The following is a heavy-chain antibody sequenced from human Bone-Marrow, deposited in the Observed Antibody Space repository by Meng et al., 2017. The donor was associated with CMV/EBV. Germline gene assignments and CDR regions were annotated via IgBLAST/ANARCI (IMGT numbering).Heavy chain of an antibody. D-gene: IGHD2-15*01. Sequence: GGSLRLSCAASGFTFDDYAMHWVRQAPGKGLEWVSGISWNSGSIGYADSVKGRFTISRDNAKNSLYLQMNSLRAEDTAVYYCARDCRYCSGGSCYCYYYGMDVWGQGTTVTVSS. J-gene: IGHJ6*02. CDR1: GFTFDDYA. CDR2: ISWNSGSI. CDR3: ARDCRYCSGGSCYCYYYGMDV. V-gene: IGHV3-9*01.